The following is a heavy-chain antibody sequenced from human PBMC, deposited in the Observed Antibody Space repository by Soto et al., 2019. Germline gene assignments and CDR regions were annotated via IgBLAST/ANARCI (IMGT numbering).Heavy chain of an antibody. CDR3: ARARPFGVVNYGMDV. CDR2: INPNSGGT. Sequence: ASVKVSCKASGYTFTGYDMHWVRQAPGQGLEWMGWINPNSGGTNYAQKFQGRVTMTRDTSISTAYMELSRLRSDDTAVYYCARARPFGVVNYGMDVWGQGTTVTVSS. D-gene: IGHD3-3*01. CDR1: GYTFTGYD. J-gene: IGHJ6*02. V-gene: IGHV1-2*02.